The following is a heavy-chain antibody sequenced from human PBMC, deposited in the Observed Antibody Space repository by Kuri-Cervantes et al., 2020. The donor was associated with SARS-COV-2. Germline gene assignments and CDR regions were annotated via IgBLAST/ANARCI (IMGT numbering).Heavy chain of an antibody. Sequence: GESLKISCAASGFTFSSYSMNWVRQAPGKGLEWVSYISSSSGTIYYADSVKGRFTIPRDNSKNTLYLQMNSLRAEDTAVYYCAREADIAAAGYRYFDYWGQGTLVTVSS. V-gene: IGHV3-48*01. CDR2: ISSSSGTI. CDR3: AREADIAAAGYRYFDY. CDR1: GFTFSSYS. D-gene: IGHD6-13*01. J-gene: IGHJ4*02.